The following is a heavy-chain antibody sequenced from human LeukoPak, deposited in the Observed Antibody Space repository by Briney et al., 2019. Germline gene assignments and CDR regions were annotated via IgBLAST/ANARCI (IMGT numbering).Heavy chain of an antibody. D-gene: IGHD3-22*01. CDR3: ARGFRYDSSGYYSPSDY. CDR1: GFTFSSYA. CDR2: ISYDGSHK. V-gene: IGHV3-30-3*01. J-gene: IGHJ4*02. Sequence: GGSLRLSCAASGFTFSSYAMHWVRQAPGKGLEWVAVISYDGSHKYYADSVKGRFTISRDNSKNTLYLQINSLRAEDTAVYYCARGFRYDSSGYYSPSDYWGQGTLVTVSS.